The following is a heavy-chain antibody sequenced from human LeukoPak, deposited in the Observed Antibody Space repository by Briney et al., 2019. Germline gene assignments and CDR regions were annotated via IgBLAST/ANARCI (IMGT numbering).Heavy chain of an antibody. V-gene: IGHV3-30*03. J-gene: IGHJ3*02. CDR1: GYTFSSYG. D-gene: IGHD6-13*01. Sequence: GRSLRLSCAASGYTFSSYGMHWVRQAPGKGLEWVAVISYDGSNKYYADSVKGRFTISRDNSKNTLYLQMNSLRAEDTAVYYCARDAISGSSSWYGDDAFDIWGQGTMVTVSS. CDR3: ARDAISGSSSWYGDDAFDI. CDR2: ISYDGSNK.